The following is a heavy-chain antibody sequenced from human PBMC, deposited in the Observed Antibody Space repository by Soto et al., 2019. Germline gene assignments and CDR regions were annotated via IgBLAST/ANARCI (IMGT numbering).Heavy chain of an antibody. V-gene: IGHV4-59*01. J-gene: IGHJ5*02. CDR2: IYYSGST. CDR3: ARGATRGIDP. D-gene: IGHD1-26*01. CDR1: GGSISSYY. Sequence: PSETLSLTCTVSGGSISSYYWSWIRQPPGKGLEWIGYIYYSGSTNYNPSLKSRVTISVDTSKNQFSLKLSSVTAADTAVYYCARGATRGIDPWGQGTLVTVSS.